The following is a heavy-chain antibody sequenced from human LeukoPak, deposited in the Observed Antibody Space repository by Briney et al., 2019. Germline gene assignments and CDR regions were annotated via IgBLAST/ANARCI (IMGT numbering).Heavy chain of an antibody. CDR1: GFTFSSYE. V-gene: IGHV3-48*03. D-gene: IGHD2-15*01. Sequence: PGGSLRLSCAASGFTFSSYEMNWVRQAPGKGLEWVSYISSSGSTIYYADSVKGRFTTSRDNAKNSLYLQMNSLRAEDTAVYYCARQKEDSFDYWGQGTLVTVSS. J-gene: IGHJ4*02. CDR2: ISSSGSTI. CDR3: ARQKEDSFDY.